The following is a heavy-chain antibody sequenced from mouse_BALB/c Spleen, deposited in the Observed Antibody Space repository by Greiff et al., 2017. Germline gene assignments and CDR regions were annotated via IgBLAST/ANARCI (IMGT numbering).Heavy chain of an antibody. J-gene: IGHJ3*01. CDR2: ISYSGST. CDR3: ARSQLGRGGFAY. D-gene: IGHD4-1*02. V-gene: IGHV3-8*02. Sequence: VQLKQSGPSLVKPSQTLSLTCSVTGDSITSGYWNWIRKFPGNKLEYMGYISYSGSTYYNPSLKSRISITRDTSKNQYYLQLNSVTTEDTATYYCARSQLGRGGFAYWGQGTLVTVSA. CDR1: GDSITSGY.